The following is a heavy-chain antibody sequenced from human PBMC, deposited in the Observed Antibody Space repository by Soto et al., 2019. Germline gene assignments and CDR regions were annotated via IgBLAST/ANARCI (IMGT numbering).Heavy chain of an antibody. D-gene: IGHD5-18*01. CDR1: GWSFSGYY. Sequence: PSETLSLTCAVYGWSFSGYYWSWIRQPPGQGLEWIGEINHSGSTNYNPSLKSRVTISVDTSKNQFSLKLSSVTAADTAVYYCATTERGYSYGSTPFDYWGQGTLVTVS. CDR2: INHSGST. V-gene: IGHV4-34*01. J-gene: IGHJ4*02. CDR3: ATTERGYSYGSTPFDY.